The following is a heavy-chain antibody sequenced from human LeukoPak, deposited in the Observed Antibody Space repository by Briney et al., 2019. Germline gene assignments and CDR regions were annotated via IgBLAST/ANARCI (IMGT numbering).Heavy chain of an antibody. CDR2: IYSSGST. Sequence: SETLSRTCTVSGASISGSGSYWGWIRQPPGKGLEWIGYIYSSGSTYYNASLQSRVTISIDTSKNQFSLRLNSVTAADTAMYYCAKSGGYGLIDYWGQGTLVTVSS. CDR1: GASISGSGSY. J-gene: IGHJ4*02. D-gene: IGHD1-26*01. CDR3: AKSGGYGLIDY. V-gene: IGHV4-39*01.